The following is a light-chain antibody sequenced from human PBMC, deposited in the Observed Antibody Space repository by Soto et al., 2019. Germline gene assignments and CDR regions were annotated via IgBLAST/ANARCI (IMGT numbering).Light chain of an antibody. J-gene: IGLJ1*01. CDR1: SSDVDGYDY. CDR2: DVT. Sequence: QSVLTQPASVSGSPGQSITISCTGTSSDVDGYDYVSWYQQHPGKAHKLMIYDVTNRPSGVSNRFSGSKSGNTASLTITGLQAEDEADYYCISYASINTYVFGTGTKVTVL. V-gene: IGLV2-14*01. CDR3: ISYASINTYV.